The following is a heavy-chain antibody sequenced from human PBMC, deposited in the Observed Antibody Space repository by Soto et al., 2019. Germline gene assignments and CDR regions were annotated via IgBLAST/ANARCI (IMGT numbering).Heavy chain of an antibody. CDR2: FDPDDGEV. Sequence: ASVKVSCKVSGYTLSELSMHWVRQAPGKGLGWMGSFDPDDGEVIYAQKFQGRVTMTEDTSTGTAYMELSSLRSDDTAVYYCARDEADCSSTSCPYGMDVWGQGTTVTVSS. D-gene: IGHD2-2*01. CDR3: ARDEADCSSTSCPYGMDV. V-gene: IGHV1-24*01. J-gene: IGHJ6*02. CDR1: GYTLSELS.